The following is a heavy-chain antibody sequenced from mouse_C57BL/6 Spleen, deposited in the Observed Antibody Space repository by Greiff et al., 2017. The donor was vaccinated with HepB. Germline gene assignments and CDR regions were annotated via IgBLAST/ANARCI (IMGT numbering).Heavy chain of an antibody. CDR3: ARRYITTVVATPFDY. V-gene: IGHV1-26*01. CDR2: INPNNGGT. D-gene: IGHD1-1*01. J-gene: IGHJ2*01. Sequence: VQLQQSGPELVKPGASVKISCKASGYTFTDYYMNWVKQSHGKSLEWIGDINPNNGGTSYNQKFKGKATLTVDKSSSTAYMELRSLTSEDSAVYYCARRYITTVVATPFDYWGQGTTLTVSS. CDR1: GYTFTDYY.